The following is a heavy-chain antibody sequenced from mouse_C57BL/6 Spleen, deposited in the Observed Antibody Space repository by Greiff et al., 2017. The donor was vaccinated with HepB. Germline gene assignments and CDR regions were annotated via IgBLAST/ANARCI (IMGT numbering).Heavy chain of an antibody. V-gene: IGHV1-4*01. CDR2: INPSSGYT. D-gene: IGHD1-1*01. Sequence: VQLQQSGAELARPGASVKMSCKASGYTFTSYTMHWVKQRPGQGLEWIGYINPSSGYTKYNQKFKDKATLTADKSSSTAYMQLSSLTSEDSAVYYCARFFSSYWYFDVWGTGTTVTVSS. CDR1: GYTFTSYT. CDR3: ARFFSSYWYFDV. J-gene: IGHJ1*03.